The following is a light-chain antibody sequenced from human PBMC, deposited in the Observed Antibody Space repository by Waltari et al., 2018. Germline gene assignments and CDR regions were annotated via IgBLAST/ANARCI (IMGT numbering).Light chain of an antibody. V-gene: IGLV2-14*01. CDR2: EVS. Sequence: QSALTQPASVSGSPGQSITISCTGTGRDVGGYPHVSWYQQHPGKAPKLMMYEVSTRPSGVSNRVSGSKSGNTASLTSSGLQAEDEADYYCSSYTSSSTLVFGGGTKLTVL. J-gene: IGLJ2*01. CDR1: GRDVGGYPH. CDR3: SSYTSSSTLV.